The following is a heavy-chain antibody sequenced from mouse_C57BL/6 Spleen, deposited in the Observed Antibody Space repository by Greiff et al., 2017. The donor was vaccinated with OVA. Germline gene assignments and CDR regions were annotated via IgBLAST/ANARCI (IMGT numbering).Heavy chain of an antibody. D-gene: IGHD4-1*01. CDR2: IDPSDSYT. Sequence: QVQLQQPGAELVKPGASVKLSCKASGYTFTSYWMQWVKQRPGQGLEWIGEIDPSDSYTNYNQKFKGKATLTVDTSSSTAYMQLSSLTSEDSAVYYCARRTGRGEYYFDYWGQGTTLTVSS. CDR1: GYTFTSYW. CDR3: ARRTGRGEYYFDY. V-gene: IGHV1-50*01. J-gene: IGHJ2*01.